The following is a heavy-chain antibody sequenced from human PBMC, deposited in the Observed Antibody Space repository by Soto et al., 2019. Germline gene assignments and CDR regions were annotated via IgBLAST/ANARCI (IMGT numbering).Heavy chain of an antibody. CDR2: LYSGGRT. D-gene: IGHD2-15*01. CDR1: GFNVSTNY. Sequence: EVQLVESGGGLIQPGGPLTLSCAASGFNVSTNYMSWVRQAPGKGLEWVSVLYSGGRTHYADSVKGRFTISRDNSKNTLFLQMNSLRAEDTAVYYCARHLCGGGSCYQFDFWGQGTLVTVSS. V-gene: IGHV3-53*01. CDR3: ARHLCGGGSCYQFDF. J-gene: IGHJ4*02.